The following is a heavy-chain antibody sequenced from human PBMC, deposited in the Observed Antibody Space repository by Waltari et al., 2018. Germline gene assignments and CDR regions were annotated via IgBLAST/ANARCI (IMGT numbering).Heavy chain of an antibody. CDR3: AVHYDFWSGYYWFDY. J-gene: IGHJ4*02. CDR2: IIPILGIA. Sequence: QVQLVQSGAEVKKPGSSVKVSCKASGGPFSSYTISWVRQAPGQGLEWMGRIIPILGIANYAQKFQGRVTITADKSTSTAYMELSSLRSEDTAVYYCAVHYDFWSGYYWFDYWGQGTLVTVSS. D-gene: IGHD3-3*01. CDR1: GGPFSSYT. V-gene: IGHV1-69*02.